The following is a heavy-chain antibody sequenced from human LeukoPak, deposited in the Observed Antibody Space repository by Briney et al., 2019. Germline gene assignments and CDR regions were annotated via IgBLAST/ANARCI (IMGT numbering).Heavy chain of an antibody. CDR1: GFTFSNYA. J-gene: IGHJ4*02. CDR2: ISSTGVGI. CDR3: AKLSGSYKFEY. Sequence: GGSLRLSCAASGFTFSNYAMSWVRQAPGKGLEWVSAISSTGVGIYYADSVKGRFTISRDNSKNTLYLQMNSLRAEDTAVYYCAKLSGSYKFEYWGQGTLVTVSS. V-gene: IGHV3-23*01. D-gene: IGHD1-26*01.